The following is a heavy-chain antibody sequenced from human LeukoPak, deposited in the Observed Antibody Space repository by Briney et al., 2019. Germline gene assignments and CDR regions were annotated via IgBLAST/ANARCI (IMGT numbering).Heavy chain of an antibody. CDR3: VRELAY. Sequence: GGSLRLSCEVSGFTFSTYMMNWVRQAPGKGLEWPSYISSDSGAIYYADSVKGRFTISRDNAQKSLYLQMNSLTVEDTAVYYCVRELAYWGQGALVTVSS. CDR2: ISSDSGAI. J-gene: IGHJ4*02. CDR1: GFTFSTYM. V-gene: IGHV3-48*01.